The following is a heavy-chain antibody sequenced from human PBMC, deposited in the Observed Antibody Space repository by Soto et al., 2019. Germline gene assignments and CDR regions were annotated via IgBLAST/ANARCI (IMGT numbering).Heavy chain of an antibody. J-gene: IGHJ4*02. CDR3: AKGMDWTTVTTFDY. CDR1: GFTFSTYA. Sequence: PGGSLRLSCAASGFTFSTYAMSWVRQAPGKGLEWVSAITGSGDNIYYAESVKGRFTISRDNSKNTVYLQMNSLRAEDTAVYYCAKGMDWTTVTTFDYWGQGTLVTVSS. CDR2: ITGSGDNI. D-gene: IGHD4-17*01. V-gene: IGHV3-23*01.